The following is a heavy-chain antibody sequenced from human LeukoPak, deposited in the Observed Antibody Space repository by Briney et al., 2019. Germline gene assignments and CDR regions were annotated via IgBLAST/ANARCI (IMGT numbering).Heavy chain of an antibody. CDR1: GFTFSSYW. D-gene: IGHD3-3*01. Sequence: GGSLRLSCAASGFTFSSYWMHWVRQAPGKGLVWVSRINSDGSSTSYADSVKGRFTISRDNAKNTLYLQMNSLRAEDTAVYYCARDRGGKDYYDFWSGYYTFDYWGQGTLVAVSS. V-gene: IGHV3-74*01. CDR3: ARDRGGKDYYDFWSGYYTFDY. CDR2: INSDGSST. J-gene: IGHJ4*02.